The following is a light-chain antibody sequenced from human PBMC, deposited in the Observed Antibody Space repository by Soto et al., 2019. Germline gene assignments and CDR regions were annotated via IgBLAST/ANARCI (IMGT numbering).Light chain of an antibody. CDR2: AAS. Sequence: DIQLTQSPSFLSASVGDRVTITCRASQGIGNVLAWYQQRPGKAPNLLIYAASTLQSGVPSRFSGSGSGTEFTLTISSLQPEDFATYYCQQLNTYPQTFSQGTRLEIK. CDR3: QQLNTYPQT. V-gene: IGKV1-9*01. CDR1: QGIGNV. J-gene: IGKJ5*01.